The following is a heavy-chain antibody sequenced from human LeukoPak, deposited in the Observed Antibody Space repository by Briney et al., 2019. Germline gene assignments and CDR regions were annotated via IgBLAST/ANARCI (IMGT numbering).Heavy chain of an antibody. CDR1: GFTFSSYA. Sequence: GGSLRLSCAASGFTFSSYAMSWVRQAPGKGLEWVSAISGSGGSTYYADSVKGRFAISRDNSKNTLYLQMNSLRAEDTAVYYCAKGKGCSGGSCYPYYYYGMDVWGQGTTVTVSS. V-gene: IGHV3-23*01. CDR2: ISGSGGST. J-gene: IGHJ6*02. D-gene: IGHD2-15*01. CDR3: AKGKGCSGGSCYPYYYYGMDV.